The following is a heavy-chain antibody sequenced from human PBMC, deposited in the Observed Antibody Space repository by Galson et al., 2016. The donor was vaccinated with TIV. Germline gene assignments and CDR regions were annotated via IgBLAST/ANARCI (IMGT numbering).Heavy chain of an antibody. CDR2: ISGSGIT. J-gene: IGHJ3*02. Sequence: SETLSLTCTVSGGSISSQYWSWIRQPAGKGLEWIGRISGSGITNYSPSLKSRVTMSVDTSKNHVSLKLSSLTAADTAVYHCARDFEDVLFRLSPLSGYDSLSSAFDIWGQGTMVTVSA. V-gene: IGHV4-4*07. D-gene: IGHD5-12*01. CDR3: ARDFEDVLFRLSPLSGYDSLSSAFDI. CDR1: GGSISSQY.